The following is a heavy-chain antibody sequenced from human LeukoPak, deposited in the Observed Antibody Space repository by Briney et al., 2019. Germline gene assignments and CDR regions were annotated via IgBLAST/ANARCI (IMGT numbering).Heavy chain of an antibody. D-gene: IGHD3-3*01. CDR1: GFTFSSYE. CDR2: ISSSGSTI. V-gene: IGHV3-48*03. Sequence: PGGSLRLSCAASGFTFSSYEMNWVRQAPGKGLEWVSYISSSGSTIYYADSVKGRFTISRDNAKNSLYLQMTSLRAEDTAVYYCARYDFWSGYSYYFDYWGQGTLVTVSS. CDR3: ARYDFWSGYSYYFDY. J-gene: IGHJ4*02.